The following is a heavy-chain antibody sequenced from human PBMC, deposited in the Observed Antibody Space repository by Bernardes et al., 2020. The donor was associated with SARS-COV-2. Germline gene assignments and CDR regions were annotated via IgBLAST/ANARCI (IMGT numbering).Heavy chain of an antibody. CDR1: GVSVSSSSYC. Sequence: TLSLTCSVSGVSVSSSSYCWGCIRQPPGKGLEWIGSLCYGGSTHYTPSLKSRVLISVDTSKNQFSLKMRSVTAADTAVYYCARHLRYDSSGYFDWGQGSLVTVSS. D-gene: IGHD3-22*01. CDR3: ARHLRYDSSGYFD. V-gene: IGHV4-39*01. J-gene: IGHJ4*02. CDR2: LCYGGST.